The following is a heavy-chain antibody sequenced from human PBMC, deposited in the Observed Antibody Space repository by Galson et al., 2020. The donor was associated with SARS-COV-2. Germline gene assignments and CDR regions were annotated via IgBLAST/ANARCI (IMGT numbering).Heavy chain of an antibody. CDR3: ARGGFPYYYYMDV. Sequence: GGSLRLSFTVAGLTFGDFAMSWFRKAPGKGLEWVGFIRRRTYEGTTAYAASVKDRFTISRDDSKSVAYLQMNSLITEDTAVYYCARGGFPYYYYMDVWGKGTTVTVSS. CDR2: IRRRTYEGTT. J-gene: IGHJ6*03. V-gene: IGHV3-49*03. CDR1: GLTFGDFA.